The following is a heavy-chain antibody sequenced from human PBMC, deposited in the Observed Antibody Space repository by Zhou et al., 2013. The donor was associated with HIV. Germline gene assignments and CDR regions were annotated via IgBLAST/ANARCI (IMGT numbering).Heavy chain of an antibody. Sequence: QVQLVQSGAEVKKPGSSVKVSCKASGGTFSSYVISWVRQAPGQGLEWMGGIIPIFDTPNYAQKFQGRATITTDESTSTAFMELSSLRSEDTAVYYCARRLGHCGSVSCYNSFDIWGQGTMVTVSS. J-gene: IGHJ3*02. CDR1: GGTFSSYV. CDR2: IIPIFDTP. V-gene: IGHV1-69*05. CDR3: ARRLGHCGSVSCYNSFDI. D-gene: IGHD2-2*02.